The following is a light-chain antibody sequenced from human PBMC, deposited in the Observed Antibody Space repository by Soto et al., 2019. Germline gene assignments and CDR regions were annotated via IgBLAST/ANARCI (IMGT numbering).Light chain of an antibody. CDR1: SSDVGGYNY. J-gene: IGLJ1*01. Sequence: YTKNSSDVGGYNYVSWYQQHPGKAPKLMIYDVSNRPSGVSNRFSGSKSGNTASLTISGLQAEDEADYYCSSYTSSSTLVFGTVSKVTVL. V-gene: IGLV2-14*04. CDR3: SSYTSSSTLV. CDR2: DVS.